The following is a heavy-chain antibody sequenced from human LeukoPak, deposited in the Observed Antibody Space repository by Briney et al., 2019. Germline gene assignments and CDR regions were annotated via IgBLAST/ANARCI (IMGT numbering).Heavy chain of an antibody. Sequence: GASVKVSRKASGYTFIGYYMHWVRQAPGQGLEWIGWINPHSGGTNSEQNFQGRVTMSSDTPTSTAYMEPRSLRSDDTAVYYCARGGNGWFFDDWGQGTLVTVSS. D-gene: IGHD6-19*01. V-gene: IGHV1-2*02. CDR1: GYTFIGYY. CDR2: INPHSGGT. J-gene: IGHJ4*02. CDR3: ARGGNGWFFDD.